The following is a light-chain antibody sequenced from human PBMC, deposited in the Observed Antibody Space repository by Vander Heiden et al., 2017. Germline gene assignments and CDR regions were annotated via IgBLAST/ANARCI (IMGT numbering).Light chain of an antibody. CDR2: SNN. CDR3: AAWDDSLNGVV. J-gene: IGLJ2*01. Sequence: QSVLTQPPSASGTPGQRLTISCSGSSSNIGSNTVNWYQQLPGTAPKLLIYSNNQRPSGVPDRFSGSKSGTSASLAISGLQSEDEADYYCAAWDDSLNGVVFGEGTKLTVL. V-gene: IGLV1-44*01. CDR1: SSNIGSNT.